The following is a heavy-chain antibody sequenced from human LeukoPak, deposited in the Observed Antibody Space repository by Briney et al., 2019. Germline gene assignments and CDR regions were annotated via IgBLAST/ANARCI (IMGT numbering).Heavy chain of an antibody. CDR3: ARGGRQLWWMNWFDP. J-gene: IGHJ5*02. V-gene: IGHV4-59*01. CDR2: IYYSGST. Sequence: SETLSLTCTVSGDSMSSYYWSWIRQPPGKGLEWIGYIYYSGSTNYNPSLKSRVTISVGTSKNQFSLKLSSVTAADTAVYYCARGGRQLWWMNWFDPWGQGTLVTVSS. D-gene: IGHD5-18*01. CDR1: GDSMSSYY.